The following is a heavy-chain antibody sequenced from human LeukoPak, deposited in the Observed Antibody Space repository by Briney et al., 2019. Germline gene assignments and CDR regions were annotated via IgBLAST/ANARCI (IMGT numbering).Heavy chain of an antibody. CDR3: ARDLGYSYGYWFDP. D-gene: IGHD5-18*01. CDR1: GGSISSGSYY. Sequence: SQTLSLTCTVSGGSISSGSYYWSWIRQPAGKGLEWIGRIYTSGSTNYSPSLKSRVTISVDTSKNQFSLKLSSVTAADTAVYYCARDLGYSYGYWFDPWGQGTLVTVSS. V-gene: IGHV4-61*02. J-gene: IGHJ5*02. CDR2: IYTSGST.